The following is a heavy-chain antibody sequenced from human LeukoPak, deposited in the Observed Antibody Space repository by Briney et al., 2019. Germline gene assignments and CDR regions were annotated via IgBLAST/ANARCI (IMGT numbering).Heavy chain of an antibody. Sequence: TSETLSLTCAVYGGSFSGYYWSWIRQPPGKGLEWIGEINHSGSTNYNPSLKSRVTISVDTSKNQFSLKLSSVTAADTAVYYCARTSWRPYYYYGMDVWGQGTTVTVSS. CDR2: INHSGST. CDR1: GGSFSGYY. D-gene: IGHD2-2*01. CDR3: ARTSWRPYYYYGMDV. V-gene: IGHV4-34*01. J-gene: IGHJ6*02.